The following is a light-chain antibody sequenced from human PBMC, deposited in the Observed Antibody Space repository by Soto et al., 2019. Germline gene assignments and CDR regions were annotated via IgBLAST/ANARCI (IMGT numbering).Light chain of an antibody. Sequence: EIVLTQSPATLSWSPGERATLSCRASQSVSSYLAWYQQKPGQAPRLLIYDASNRATSIPARFIGSGSGKDFTLTISSLEPEDFAVYYCQQRSNWPPLTFGGGTTVEIK. CDR2: DAS. V-gene: IGKV3-11*01. CDR1: QSVSSY. J-gene: IGKJ4*01. CDR3: QQRSNWPPLT.